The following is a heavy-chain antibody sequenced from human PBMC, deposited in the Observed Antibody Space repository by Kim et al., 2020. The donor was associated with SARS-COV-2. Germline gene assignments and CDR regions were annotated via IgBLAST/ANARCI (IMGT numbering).Heavy chain of an antibody. J-gene: IGHJ6*03. D-gene: IGHD5-12*01. CDR1: GFTFSSYT. CDR2: ISFDGTNK. Sequence: GGSLRLSCAASGFTFSSYTMHWVRQAPGKGLEWVALISFDGTNKYHADSVKGRFTISRDNLKNTLYLQINSLRPEDTAVYYCASSPGYSGGFYFYYYYM. V-gene: IGHV3-30-3*01. CDR3: ASSPGYSGGFYFYYYYM.